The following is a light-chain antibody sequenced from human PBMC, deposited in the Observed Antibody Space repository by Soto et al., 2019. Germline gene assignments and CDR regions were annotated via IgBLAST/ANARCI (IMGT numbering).Light chain of an antibody. V-gene: IGKV3-20*01. CDR3: QQYGSSGT. J-gene: IGKJ1*01. CDR1: QSVSSSY. CDR2: GAS. Sequence: EIVMPQSPATLSVSPGERATLSCRASQSVSSSYLAWYQQKPGQAPRLLIYGASSRATGIPDRFSGSGSGTDFTLTISRLEPEDFAVYYCQQYGSSGTFGQGTKVDIK.